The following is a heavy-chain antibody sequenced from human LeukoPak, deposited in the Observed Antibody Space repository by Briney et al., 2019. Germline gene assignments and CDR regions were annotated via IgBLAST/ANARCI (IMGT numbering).Heavy chain of an antibody. CDR3: ARIDGRITMIVDDAFDI. J-gene: IGHJ3*02. CDR2: ISSSGTYI. Sequence: PGGSLRLSCAASGFTFSSYSMNWVRQAPGKGLEWVSSISSSGTYIYYADSVKGRFTISRDNAKNSLYLQMNSLRAEDTAVYYCARIDGRITMIVDDAFDIWGQGTMVTVSS. D-gene: IGHD3-22*01. CDR1: GFTFSSYS. V-gene: IGHV3-21*01.